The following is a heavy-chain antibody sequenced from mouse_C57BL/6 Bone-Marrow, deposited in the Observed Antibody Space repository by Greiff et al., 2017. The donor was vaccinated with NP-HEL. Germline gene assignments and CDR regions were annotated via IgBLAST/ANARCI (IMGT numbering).Heavy chain of an antibody. V-gene: IGHV1-69*01. D-gene: IGHD1-1*01. CDR2: IDPSDSYT. CDR3: ARGTTDPYYFDY. J-gene: IGHJ2*01. Sequence: LQQPGAELVMPGASVKLSCKASGYTFTSYWMHWVKQRPGQGLEWIGEIDPSDSYTNYNQKFKGKSTLTVDKSSSTAYMQLSSLTSEDSAVYYCARGTTDPYYFDYWGQGTTLTVSS. CDR1: GYTFTSYW.